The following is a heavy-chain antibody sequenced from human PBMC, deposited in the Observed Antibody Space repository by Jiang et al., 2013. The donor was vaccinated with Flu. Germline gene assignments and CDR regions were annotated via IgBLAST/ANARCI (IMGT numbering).Heavy chain of an antibody. J-gene: IGHJ4*02. CDR3: ARGPYSNSWYYFDY. Sequence: EWVANIKHDGSERFYADSVKGRFTISRDNAKNSLHLQMNGLRAEDTALYYCARGPYSNSWYYFDYWGQGNLVTVSS. CDR2: IKHDGSER. D-gene: IGHD6-13*01. V-gene: IGHV3-7*03.